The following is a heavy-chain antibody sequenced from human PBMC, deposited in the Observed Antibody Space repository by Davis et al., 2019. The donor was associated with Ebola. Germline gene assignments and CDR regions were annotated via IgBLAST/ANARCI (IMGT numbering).Heavy chain of an antibody. CDR3: ARDIRVEGAHDY. J-gene: IGHJ4*02. Sequence: PGGSLRLSCAASGFTFSNYHMNWVRQAPGKGLEWVSSISSSSSYIYYADSVKGRFTISRDNAKNSLYLQMNSLRAEDTAVYYCARDIRVEGAHDYWGQGTLVTVSS. CDR1: GFTFSNYH. CDR2: ISSSSSYI. V-gene: IGHV3-21*01. D-gene: IGHD3-3*02.